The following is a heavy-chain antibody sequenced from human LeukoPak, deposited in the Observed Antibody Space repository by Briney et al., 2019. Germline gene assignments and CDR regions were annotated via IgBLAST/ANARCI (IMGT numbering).Heavy chain of an antibody. D-gene: IGHD6-13*01. Sequence: GASVKVSCKASGYTFTSFGINWVRQAPGQGLEWIGWISAYNGYTNYAQELQGRVTVTTDTSTSTAYMELGSLRSDDTAVYYCARVVIPLYSSNRFDYWGQGTLVTVSS. CDR1: GYTFTSFG. CDR2: ISAYNGYT. J-gene: IGHJ4*02. CDR3: ARVVIPLYSSNRFDY. V-gene: IGHV1-18*01.